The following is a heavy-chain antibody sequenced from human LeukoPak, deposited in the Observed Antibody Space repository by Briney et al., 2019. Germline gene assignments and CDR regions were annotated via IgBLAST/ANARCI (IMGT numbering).Heavy chain of an antibody. CDR3: VRDVNWGKLLS. J-gene: IGHJ5*02. V-gene: IGHV6-1*01. D-gene: IGHD7-27*01. CDR1: GDSVSSNSAA. CDR2: TYYRSKWYN. Sequence: SQTLSLTCAISGDSVSSNSAAWTWIRQSSSRGLEWLGRTYYRSKWYNDYAVSVKSRITINTDTSKNQFSLQLNSVTPEDTAIYYCVRDVNWGKLLSWGQGTLVTVSS.